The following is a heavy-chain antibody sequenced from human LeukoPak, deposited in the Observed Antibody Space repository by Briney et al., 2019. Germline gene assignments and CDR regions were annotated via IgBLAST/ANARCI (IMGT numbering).Heavy chain of an antibody. J-gene: IGHJ4*02. CDR2: IYHSGST. CDR3: ARGVGYCSSTSCQGFDY. V-gene: IGHV4-30-2*01. Sequence: SETLSLTCAVSGGSISSGGYSWSWIRQPPGKGLEWIGYIYHSGSTYYNPSLKSRVTISVDRSKHQFSLKLSSVTAADTAVYYCARGVGYCSSTSCQGFDYWGQGTLVTVSS. D-gene: IGHD2-2*01. CDR1: GGSISSGGYS.